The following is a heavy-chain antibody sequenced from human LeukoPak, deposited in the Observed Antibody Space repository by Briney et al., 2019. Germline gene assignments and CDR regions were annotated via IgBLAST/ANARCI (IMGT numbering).Heavy chain of an antibody. CDR2: IRYDGTNK. D-gene: IGHD6-13*01. CDR3: ARGHSSSWYPYYFDY. Sequence: SGGSLRLSCAASGFTFRNYGMHWVRQAPGKGLEWVAIIRYDGTNKYYADSVKGRFTISRDNSKNTLYLQMNSLRAEDTAVYYCARGHSSSWYPYYFDYWGQGTLVTVSS. V-gene: IGHV3-30*02. J-gene: IGHJ4*02. CDR1: GFTFRNYG.